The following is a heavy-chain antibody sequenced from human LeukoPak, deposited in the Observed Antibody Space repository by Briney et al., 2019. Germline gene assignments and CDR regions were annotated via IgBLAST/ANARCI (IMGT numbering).Heavy chain of an antibody. J-gene: IGHJ4*02. Sequence: SETLSLTCAVYGGSFSGYYWSWIRQPPGKGLECIGEIHHSGSTNYNPSLKSRVTLSVDTSKNQFSLKLSSVTAADTAVYYCARGLGYFDWDYWGQGTLVTVSS. CDR2: IHHSGST. D-gene: IGHD3-9*01. CDR3: ARGLGYFDWDY. V-gene: IGHV4-34*01. CDR1: GGSFSGYY.